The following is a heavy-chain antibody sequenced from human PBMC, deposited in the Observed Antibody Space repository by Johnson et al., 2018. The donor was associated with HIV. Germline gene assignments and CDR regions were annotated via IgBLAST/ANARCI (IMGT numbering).Heavy chain of an antibody. V-gene: IGHV3-30*04. Sequence: VQLVESGGGVVQPGRSLRLSCAASGFTFSSYAMHWVRQAPGKGLEWAAVISFDGSNKYFADSVKGRFTISRDNSKNTLYLQINSLRAGDTAVYYCARLRGAFDIWGQGTMVTVSS. CDR2: ISFDGSNK. J-gene: IGHJ3*02. CDR3: ARLRGAFDI. CDR1: GFTFSSYA.